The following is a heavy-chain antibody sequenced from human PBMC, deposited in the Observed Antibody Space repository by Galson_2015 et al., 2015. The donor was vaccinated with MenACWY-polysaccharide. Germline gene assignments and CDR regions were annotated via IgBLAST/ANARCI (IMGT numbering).Heavy chain of an antibody. CDR1: GFTFSNYW. CDR2: INNDGTST. Sequence: SLRLSCAASGFTFSNYWMHWVRQAPGEGLVWVSRINNDGTSTKYADSVKGRFTISRDNAKKTLYLQMNSLRAEDTAVYYCARGNYYAMEVWGQGTTVTV. J-gene: IGHJ6*02. V-gene: IGHV3-74*01. CDR3: ARGNYYAMEV.